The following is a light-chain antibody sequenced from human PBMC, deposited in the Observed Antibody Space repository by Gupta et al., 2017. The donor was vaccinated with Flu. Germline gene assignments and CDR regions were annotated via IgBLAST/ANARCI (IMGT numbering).Light chain of an antibody. CDR1: QTVLYSSNTKDY. Sequence: DIVMTQSPDSLAVCLGERATINCKSSQTVLYSSNTKDYLTWYQQKPGQPPKLLIYWASTRESGVPDRFSGSGSGTNFTLTISSRQAEDVAVYYCQQYYDPPWTFGQGTKVEIK. CDR3: QQYYDPPWT. V-gene: IGKV4-1*01. J-gene: IGKJ1*01. CDR2: WAS.